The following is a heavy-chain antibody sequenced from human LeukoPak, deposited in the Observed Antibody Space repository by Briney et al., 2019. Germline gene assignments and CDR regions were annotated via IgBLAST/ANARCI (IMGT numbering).Heavy chain of an antibody. D-gene: IGHD5-18*01. V-gene: IGHV4-59*08. CDR1: GGSISSYY. CDR2: IYYSGST. Sequence: PSETLSLTCTVSGGSISSYYWSWIRQPPGKGLEWIGYIYYSGSTNYNPSLKSRDTISVDTSKNQFSLKLSSVTAADTAVYYCARTDSTAMVTDYWGQGTLVTVSS. J-gene: IGHJ4*02. CDR3: ARTDSTAMVTDY.